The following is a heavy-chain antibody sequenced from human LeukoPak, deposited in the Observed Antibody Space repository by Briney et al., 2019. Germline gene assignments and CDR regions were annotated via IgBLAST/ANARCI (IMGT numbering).Heavy chain of an antibody. CDR3: ARGRPNYYGSGSYYKYYLDY. D-gene: IGHD3-10*01. Sequence: SETLSLTCAVSGYSISSGYYWGWIRQPPGKGLEWIGTIYQSGSTNYNPSLKSRVTISVDTSKNQFSLKLSSVTAADTAVYYCARGRPNYYGSGSYYKYYLDYWGQGTLVTVSS. J-gene: IGHJ4*02. V-gene: IGHV4-38-2*01. CDR1: GYSISSGYY. CDR2: IYQSGST.